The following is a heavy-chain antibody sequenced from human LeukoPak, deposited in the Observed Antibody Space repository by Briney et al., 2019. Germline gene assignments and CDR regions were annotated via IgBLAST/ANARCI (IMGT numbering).Heavy chain of an antibody. CDR2: IYYSGST. CDR3: ARSIAAAGTSFDP. Sequence: PSETLSLTCTVSGGSISSYYWSWIRQPPGKGLEWIGYIYYSGSTNYNPSLKSRVTISVDTSKNQFSLKLSSVTAADTAVYYCARSIAAAGTSFDPWGQGTLVTVSS. CDR1: GGSISSYY. D-gene: IGHD6-13*01. V-gene: IGHV4-59*01. J-gene: IGHJ5*02.